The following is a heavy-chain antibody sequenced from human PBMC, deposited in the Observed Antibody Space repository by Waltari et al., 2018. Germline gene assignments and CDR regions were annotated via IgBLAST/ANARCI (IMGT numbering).Heavy chain of an antibody. J-gene: IGHJ6*02. CDR3: ARHVPYCTNGVCRPYFYYGLDV. D-gene: IGHD2-8*01. V-gene: IGHV4-59*08. Sequence: QVQLQESGPGLVKPSETLSLTCSVSGDPISNYSWRWIRQPPGKGLEWICHIFYSGSTSYNPSLMSRVDLSVDRSNNRFSLKLSSVTAADTAVYYCARHVPYCTNGVCRPYFYYGLDVWGQGTTVTVSS. CDR1: GDPISNYS. CDR2: IFYSGST.